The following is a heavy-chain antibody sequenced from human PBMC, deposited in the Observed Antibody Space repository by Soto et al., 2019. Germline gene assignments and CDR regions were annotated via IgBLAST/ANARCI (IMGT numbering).Heavy chain of an antibody. CDR2: TYYRSRWYN. Sequence: SQTLSLTCAISGDSVSSNSGAWNWIRLSPSRGLEWLARTYYRSRWYNDYAVSVRSRITVNPDTSKNQFSLQLTSVTPEDTAVYYCAGTTSHQWYYMDVWGKGTTVNVSS. D-gene: IGHD1-7*01. CDR1: GDSVSSNSGA. CDR3: AGTTSHQWYYMDV. V-gene: IGHV6-1*01. J-gene: IGHJ6*03.